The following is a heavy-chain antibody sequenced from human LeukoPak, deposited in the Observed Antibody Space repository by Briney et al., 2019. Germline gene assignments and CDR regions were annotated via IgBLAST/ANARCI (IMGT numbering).Heavy chain of an antibody. D-gene: IGHD7-27*01. J-gene: IGHJ4*02. V-gene: IGHV4-30-4*08. CDR2: IYYTGST. Sequence: SENLSLTCTVSGGSIRSGNYYWSWIRQPPGKGLEWIGYIYYTGSTYYNPSLRSRVTISVDTSNNQLSLKLSSVTAADTAVYYCARQRRTGDLGWGQGTLVTVSS. CDR3: ARQRRTGDLG. CDR1: GGSIRSGNYY.